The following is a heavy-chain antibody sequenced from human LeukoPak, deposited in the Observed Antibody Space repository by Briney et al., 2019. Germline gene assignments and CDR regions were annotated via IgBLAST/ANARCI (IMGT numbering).Heavy chain of an antibody. Sequence: GGSLRLSCAASGFIASNRYMSWVRQAPGKGLEWVSTIVDTGDGTFYADSVRGRFTISRDSSKNTLYLQMNSLRADDTAVYYCAKERGHPLPNYHMDVWGKGTTVTVSS. D-gene: IGHD4/OR15-4a*01. CDR2: IVDTGDGT. J-gene: IGHJ6*03. CDR3: AKERGHPLPNYHMDV. V-gene: IGHV3-23*01. CDR1: GFIASNRY.